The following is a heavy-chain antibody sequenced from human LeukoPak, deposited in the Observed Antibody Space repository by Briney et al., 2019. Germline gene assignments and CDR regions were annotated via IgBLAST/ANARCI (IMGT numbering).Heavy chain of an antibody. Sequence: SETLSLTCAVSGGSINYYYRSWIRQPPGKGLEWIGYIYYSGSTNYNPSLKSRVTISVDTSKNQFSLKLSSVTAADTAVYYCARSSASDWYFDLWGRGTLGTGSS. V-gene: IGHV4-59*01. J-gene: IGHJ2*01. CDR1: GGSINYYY. CDR2: IYYSGST. CDR3: ARSSASDWYFDL. D-gene: IGHD3-10*01.